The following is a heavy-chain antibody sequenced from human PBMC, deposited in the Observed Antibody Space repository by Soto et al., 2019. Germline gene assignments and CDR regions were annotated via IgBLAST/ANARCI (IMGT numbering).Heavy chain of an antibody. V-gene: IGHV4-59*01. CDR1: GGSISNYC. CDR2: IYYNGST. Sequence: PSETLCLTCTVAGGSISNYCWSWIRQPPGKGLEWVGFIYYNGSTQYNPSLKSRVTMSVDTSKNQFSLKLNSVTAADTAVYYCAREPSWSGYFEFWGQGAMVTVSS. D-gene: IGHD3-3*01. CDR3: AREPSWSGYFEF. J-gene: IGHJ4*02.